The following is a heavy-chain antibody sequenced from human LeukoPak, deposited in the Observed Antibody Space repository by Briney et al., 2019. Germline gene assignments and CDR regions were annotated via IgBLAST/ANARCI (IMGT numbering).Heavy chain of an antibody. CDR3: ARQDYDSSGYYSLSYFDY. Sequence: PSETLSLTCTVSGGSISSSSYYWGWIRQPPGKGLEWIGSIYYSGSTYYNPSLKSRVTISVDTSKNQFSLQLSSVTAADTAVYYCARQDYDSSGYYSLSYFDYWGQGTLVTVSS. V-gene: IGHV4-39*01. CDR1: GGSISSSSYY. D-gene: IGHD3-22*01. CDR2: IYYSGST. J-gene: IGHJ4*02.